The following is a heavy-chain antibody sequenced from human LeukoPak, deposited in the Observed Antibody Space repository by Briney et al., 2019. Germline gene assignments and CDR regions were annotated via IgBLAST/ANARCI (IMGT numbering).Heavy chain of an antibody. J-gene: IGHJ4*01. V-gene: IGHV4-59*08. D-gene: IGHD6-19*01. Sequence: SETLSLTCTVSGGSISSYYWSWIRQPPGKRLEWIGYIYYSGSTNYNPSLKSPLTISIDTSKNQFYLKLSSVNAADTAVYYCARHFRRAGLDFDYWGNGTLVTVS. CDR1: GGSISSYY. CDR3: ARHFRRAGLDFDY. CDR2: IYYSGST.